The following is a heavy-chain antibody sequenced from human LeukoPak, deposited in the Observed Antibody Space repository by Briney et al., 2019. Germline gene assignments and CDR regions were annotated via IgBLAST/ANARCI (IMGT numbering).Heavy chain of an antibody. CDR1: GYSFTSYW. CDR3: ARHGLGQWLVRGVDY. CDR2: IYPGDSDT. J-gene: IGHJ4*02. V-gene: IGHV5-51*01. D-gene: IGHD6-19*01. Sequence: GESLKISFKGSGYSFTSYWIGWVRQMPGKGLEWMGIIYPGDSDTRYSPSFQGQVTISADKSISTAYLQWSSLKASDTAMYYCARHGLGQWLVRGVDYWGQGTLVTVSS.